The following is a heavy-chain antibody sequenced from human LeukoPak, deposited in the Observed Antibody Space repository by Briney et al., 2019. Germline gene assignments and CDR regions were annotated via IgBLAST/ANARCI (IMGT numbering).Heavy chain of an antibody. CDR2: ISGSGGST. D-gene: IGHD2-2*03. V-gene: IGHV3-23*01. J-gene: IGHJ3*02. Sequence: GGSLRLSCAASGFTFSSYAMSWVRQAPGKGLEWVSAISGSGGSTYYADSVKGRFTISRDNSKNTLYLQMNSLRAEDTAVYFCAKDVGFCENYRCPMLRLDTFDIWGRGTMVTVSS. CDR1: GFTFSSYA. CDR3: AKDVGFCENYRCPMLRLDTFDI.